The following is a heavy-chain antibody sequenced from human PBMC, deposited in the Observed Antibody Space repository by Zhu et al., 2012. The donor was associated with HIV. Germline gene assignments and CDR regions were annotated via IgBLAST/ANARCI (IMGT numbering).Heavy chain of an antibody. CDR2: IYHSETT. V-gene: IGHV4-38-2*01. D-gene: IGHD3-3*02. Sequence: QVQLQESGPGLVKPSETLSLTCAVSGSSIISTYYWGWIRQPPGKGLEWIGSIYHSETTYYNPSLKSRATISIDTANNQFSLKLSSVTAADTAVYYCARHSWTATDYFDYWGQGPWSPSPQ. CDR1: GSSIISTYY. CDR3: ARHSWTATDYFDY. J-gene: IGHJ4*02.